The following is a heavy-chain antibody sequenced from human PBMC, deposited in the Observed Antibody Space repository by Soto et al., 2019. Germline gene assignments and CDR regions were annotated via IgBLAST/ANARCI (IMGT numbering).Heavy chain of an antibody. V-gene: IGHV1-2*04. D-gene: IGHD6-19*01. CDR3: ARVSIAAAGIAVAARGNFLDY. CDR2: INPNSGGT. Sequence: GASVKVSCKASGYTFTGYYMHWVRQAPGQGLEWMGWINPNSGGTNYAQKFQGWVTMTRDTSISTAYMELSRLRSDDTAVYYCARVSIAAAGIAVAARGNFLDYWGQGTRVTVSS. CDR1: GYTFTGYY. J-gene: IGHJ4*02.